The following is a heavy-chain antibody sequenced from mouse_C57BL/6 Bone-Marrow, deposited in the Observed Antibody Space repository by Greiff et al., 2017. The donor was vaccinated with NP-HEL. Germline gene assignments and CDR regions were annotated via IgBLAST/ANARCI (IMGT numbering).Heavy chain of an antibody. CDR1: GFTFSDYG. CDR2: ISRGSSTI. D-gene: IGHD6-2*01. V-gene: IGHV5-17*01. J-gene: IGHJ2*01. CDR3: ARGWGVSFDY. Sequence: EVMLVESGGGLVKPGWSLKLSCAASGFTFSDYGMHWVRQAPETGLEWVAYISRGSSTIYYADTVQGRFTISSDNAKNTLFMEMTSLRSEETAMYDGARGWGVSFDYWGQGTTLTVSA.